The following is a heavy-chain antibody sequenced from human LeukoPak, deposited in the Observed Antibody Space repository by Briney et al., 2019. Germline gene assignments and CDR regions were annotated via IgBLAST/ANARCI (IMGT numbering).Heavy chain of an antibody. D-gene: IGHD1-26*01. J-gene: IGHJ6*02. V-gene: IGHV3-23*01. Sequence: PGGSLRLSCVASGFTFNTYAMSWVRHAPGKGLEWVSGITGSGDGTYYADSVKGRFTITRYNPKNTLSLQMNSLRAEDMAIYDCAKYRFGPATKYGMDVWGQGTTVTVSS. CDR2: ITGSGDGT. CDR3: AKYRFGPATKYGMDV. CDR1: GFTFNTYA.